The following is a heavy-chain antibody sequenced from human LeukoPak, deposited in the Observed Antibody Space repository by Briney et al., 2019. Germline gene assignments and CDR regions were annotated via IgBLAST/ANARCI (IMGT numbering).Heavy chain of an antibody. D-gene: IGHD6-13*01. CDR1: GFTFSSYA. CDR3: ARAGSLSNWYDY. V-gene: IGHV3-23*01. J-gene: IGHJ4*02. Sequence: GGSLRLSCAASGFTFSSYAMSWVRQAPGKGLEWVSAISGSGGSTYYADSVKGRFTISRDNAKNSLYLQMNSLRAEDTAVYYCARAGSLSNWYDYWGQGTLVTVSS. CDR2: ISGSGGST.